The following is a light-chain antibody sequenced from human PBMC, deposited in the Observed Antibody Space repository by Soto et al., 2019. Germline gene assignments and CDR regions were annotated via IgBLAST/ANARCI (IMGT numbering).Light chain of an antibody. J-gene: IGKJ1*01. Sequence: EIIMPQSPATLSVSPGARASLSCRASQSVSSNLAWYQQKPGQAPRLLIYAASTRATGISTRFSGSGSGTEFTLTISSLQSEDFAIYYCQQYTEWPPWTVGQGTKVDIK. CDR2: AAS. V-gene: IGKV3-15*01. CDR1: QSVSSN. CDR3: QQYTEWPPWT.